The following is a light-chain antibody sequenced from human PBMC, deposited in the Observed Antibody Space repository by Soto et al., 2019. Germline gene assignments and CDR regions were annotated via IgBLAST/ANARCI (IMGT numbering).Light chain of an antibody. CDR1: QSVTSDF. V-gene: IGKV3-20*01. J-gene: IGKJ2*01. Sequence: EIVLTQSPGTLSLSPGERATLYCRASQSVTSDFLAWYHQKPDQAPRLLIYGASTRAAGVQDRFSGSGSVSDFTLTITRLESEDFAVYYWQLYGRSSLMFTFVQGTKL. CDR3: QLYGRSSLMFT. CDR2: GAS.